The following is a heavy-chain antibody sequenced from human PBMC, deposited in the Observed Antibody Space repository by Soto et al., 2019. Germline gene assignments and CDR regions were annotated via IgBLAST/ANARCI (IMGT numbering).Heavy chain of an antibody. D-gene: IGHD6-19*01. CDR2: IYHSGST. V-gene: IGHV4-4*02. CDR3: ASSSSGWYGRGPIDY. Sequence: QVQLQESGPGLVKPSGTLSLTCAVSGGSISCSNWWSWVRQPPGKGLEWIGEIYHSGSTNYNPSLKSRFTISVDKSKHQFSLKLSPVTAADTAVYYCASSSSGWYGRGPIDYWGQGTLVTVSS. CDR1: GGSISCSNW. J-gene: IGHJ4*02.